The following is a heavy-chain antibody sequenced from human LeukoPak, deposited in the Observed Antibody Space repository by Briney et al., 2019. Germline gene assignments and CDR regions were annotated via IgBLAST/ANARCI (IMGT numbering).Heavy chain of an antibody. CDR1: GFTFDDNA. V-gene: IGHV3-43D*04. Sequence: GGSLRLSCAASGFTFDDNAMHWVRQAPGKGLEWVSLISWDGGSTYYADSVKGRFTISRDNSKNSLYLQMNSLRAEDTALYYCAKDIGPILSDEGYFDYWGQGTLVTVSS. J-gene: IGHJ4*02. D-gene: IGHD2-15*01. CDR3: AKDIGPILSDEGYFDY. CDR2: ISWDGGST.